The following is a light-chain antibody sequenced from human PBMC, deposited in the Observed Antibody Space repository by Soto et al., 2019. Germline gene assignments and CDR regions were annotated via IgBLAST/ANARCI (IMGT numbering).Light chain of an antibody. CDR1: RGIDRW. CDR2: DAS. Sequence: DIQMAQSPSTLSASFVDKVTITCRASRGIDRWLAWYQQKPGKAPRLLISDASTLESGVPSRFSGSGSGTEFTLTITGLQPDDFATYHCQHCDTYWPFGQGTKVDIK. CDR3: QHCDTYWP. V-gene: IGKV1-5*01. J-gene: IGKJ1*01.